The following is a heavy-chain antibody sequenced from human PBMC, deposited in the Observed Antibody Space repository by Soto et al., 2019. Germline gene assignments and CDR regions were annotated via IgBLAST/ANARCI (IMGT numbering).Heavy chain of an antibody. CDR1: GFSLSTSGVD. V-gene: IGHV2-5*01. J-gene: IGHJ5*02. Sequence: QITLKESGPTLVNPTQTLTLTSTFSGFSLSTSGVDVGWIRQPPGKALEWLALIYWNDDKRYSPSLKSRLTITKETSKNQVVLTMTNMEPVDADTYYCAPSQGGGYENWFEPWGQGTMVTVSS. CDR2: IYWNDDK. CDR3: APSQGGGYENWFEP. D-gene: IGHD3-16*01.